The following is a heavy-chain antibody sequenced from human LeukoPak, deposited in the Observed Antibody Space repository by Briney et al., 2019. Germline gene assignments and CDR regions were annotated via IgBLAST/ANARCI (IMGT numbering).Heavy chain of an antibody. CDR2: ISGSGGST. CDR3: AKDRGYSYGYNWFDP. CDR1: GFTFSSYA. J-gene: IGHJ5*02. V-gene: IGHV3-23*01. D-gene: IGHD5-18*01. Sequence: GGSLRLSCAASGFTFSSYAMSWVRQAPGKGLEWVSAISGSGGSTYYADSVKGRFTISRDNSKNTLYLQMNSLRAEETAVYYCAKDRGYSYGYNWFDPWGQGTLVTVSS.